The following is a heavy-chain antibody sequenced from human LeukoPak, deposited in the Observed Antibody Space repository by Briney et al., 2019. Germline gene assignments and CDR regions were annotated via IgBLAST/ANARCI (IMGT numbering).Heavy chain of an antibody. V-gene: IGHV4-39*01. Sequence: SETLSLTCTVSGDSISRNSYYWGWIRQPPGKGLEWIGTVYYSGSTYNNPSLKSRVTISVDTSKNQFSLKLSSVTAADTAFYYCARHELPGMSVSAGFDYWGQGTLVTVSS. D-gene: IGHD6-19*01. CDR1: GDSISRNSYY. J-gene: IGHJ4*02. CDR2: VYYSGST. CDR3: ARHELPGMSVSAGFDY.